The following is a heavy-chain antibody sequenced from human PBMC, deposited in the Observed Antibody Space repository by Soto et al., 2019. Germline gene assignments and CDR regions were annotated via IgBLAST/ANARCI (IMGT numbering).Heavy chain of an antibody. J-gene: IGHJ5*02. Sequence: ASGTVSCRASGCTFTSYCISWVRQAPGQGLEWMGWISAYNGNTNYAQKLQGRVTMTADTSTSTAYMELRSLRSDDTAVYYCARDRSSSWYVPWGQGTLVTVSS. D-gene: IGHD6-13*01. CDR1: GCTFTSYC. CDR2: ISAYNGNT. V-gene: IGHV1-18*01. CDR3: ARDRSSSWYVP.